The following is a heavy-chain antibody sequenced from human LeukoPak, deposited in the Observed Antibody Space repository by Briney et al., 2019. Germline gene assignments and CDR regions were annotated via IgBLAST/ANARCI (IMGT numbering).Heavy chain of an antibody. CDR3: AKTSRVNSAYDSPFDY. J-gene: IGHJ4*02. CDR1: GFTFSTYA. V-gene: IGHV3-23*01. Sequence: GGSLRLSCAASGFTFSTYAMSWVRQAPGKGLEWVSAVRGSGSDTYYADSVKGLFTISRDNSKNTLHLQMNSLRAEDTAIYYCAKTSRVNSAYDSPFDYWGQGTLVTVSS. CDR2: VRGSGSDT. D-gene: IGHD5-12*01.